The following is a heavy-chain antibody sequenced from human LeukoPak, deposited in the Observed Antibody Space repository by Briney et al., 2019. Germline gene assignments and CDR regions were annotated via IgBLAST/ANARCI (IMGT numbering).Heavy chain of an antibody. D-gene: IGHD2-15*01. CDR3: ARLRRLYCSGGSSCGGLDAFDI. CDR1: GGSISGSNR. CDR2: IYHSGST. Sequence: SETLSLTCAVSGGSISGSNRWSWVRQPPGKGLEWIGEIYHSGSTNYNPSLKSRVTISVDKSKNQFSLKLSSVTAADTAVYYCARLRRLYCSGGSSCGGLDAFDIWGQGTVVTVSS. V-gene: IGHV4-4*02. J-gene: IGHJ3*02.